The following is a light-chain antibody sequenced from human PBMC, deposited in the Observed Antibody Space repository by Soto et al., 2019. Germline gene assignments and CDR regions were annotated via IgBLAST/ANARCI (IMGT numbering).Light chain of an antibody. CDR2: EVS. Sequence: QSVLTQPASVSGSPGQSITISCTGTNSDVGSYNLVSWFQQHPGKAPKLMIFEVSRRPSGVSNRFSASKSGNTASLTISGLQAEDEADYYCCSYAGSNTPVVFGGGTKLTVL. J-gene: IGLJ2*01. CDR1: NSDVGSYNL. V-gene: IGLV2-23*02. CDR3: CSYAGSNTPVV.